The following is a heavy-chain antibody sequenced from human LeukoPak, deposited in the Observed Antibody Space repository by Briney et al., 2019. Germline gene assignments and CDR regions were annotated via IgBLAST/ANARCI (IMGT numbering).Heavy chain of an antibody. V-gene: IGHV4-59*01. J-gene: IGHJ4*02. CDR3: VRYCSSTTCYTRAVDY. D-gene: IGHD2-2*02. Sequence: SETLSLTCTVSGGSISSYYWSWIRQPPGKGLEWIGYIYYSGSTNYNPSLKSRVTISVDTSKNQFSLKLSSVTAADTAVYYCVRYCSSTTCYTRAVDYWGLGTLVTVSS. CDR1: GGSISSYY. CDR2: IYYSGST.